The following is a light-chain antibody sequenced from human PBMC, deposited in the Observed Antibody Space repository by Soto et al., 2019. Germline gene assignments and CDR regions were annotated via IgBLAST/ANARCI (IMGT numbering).Light chain of an antibody. CDR2: WAS. CDR1: QSVLYSSNNKNY. Sequence: DIVMTQSPDSLAVSLGERATINCKSSQSVLYSSNNKNYLAWYQQKPGQPPKLLIYWASTPESGVPDRFSGSGSGTDFTLTISSLQAEDVAVYYCQQYYSTPVTFGPGTKVDIK. J-gene: IGKJ3*01. CDR3: QQYYSTPVT. V-gene: IGKV4-1*01.